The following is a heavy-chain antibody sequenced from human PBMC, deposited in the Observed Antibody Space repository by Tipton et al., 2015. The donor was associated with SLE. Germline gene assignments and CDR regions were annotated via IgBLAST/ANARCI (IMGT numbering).Heavy chain of an antibody. Sequence: TLSLTCAVYGGSFSGYYWSWIRQPPGKGLEWIGEINHSGSTNYNPSLKRRVTISLDTSKKQFSLKLSSVTAADTAVYFCARGQNRVAYFDYWGQGTLVTVSS. CDR2: INHSGST. J-gene: IGHJ4*02. CDR1: GGSFSGYY. D-gene: IGHD2/OR15-2a*01. V-gene: IGHV4-34*01. CDR3: ARGQNRVAYFDY.